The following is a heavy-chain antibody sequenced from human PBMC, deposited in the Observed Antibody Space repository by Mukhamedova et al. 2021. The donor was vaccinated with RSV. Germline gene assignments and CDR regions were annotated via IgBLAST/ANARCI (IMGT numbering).Heavy chain of an antibody. J-gene: IGHJ6*03. Sequence: QWYQRRVTLTADESTSTAYMELSSLRSEDTAVYYCARARNYYYYMDVWGKGTTVTVSS. V-gene: IGHV1-69*01. CDR3: ARARNYYYYMDV.